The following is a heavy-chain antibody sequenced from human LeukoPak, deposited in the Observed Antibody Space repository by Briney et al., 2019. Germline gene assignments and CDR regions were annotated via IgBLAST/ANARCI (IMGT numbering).Heavy chain of an antibody. J-gene: IGHJ3*02. Sequence: SETLSLTCTVSGGSISSYYWSWIRRPPGKGLEWIGYIYYSGSTNYNPSLRSRVTISVDTSKNQFSLKLNSVTAADTAVYYCAGAPPLLYSSSSLGAFDIWGQGTMVTVSS. D-gene: IGHD6-13*01. CDR3: AGAPPLLYSSSSLGAFDI. CDR2: IYYSGST. V-gene: IGHV4-59*01. CDR1: GGSISSYY.